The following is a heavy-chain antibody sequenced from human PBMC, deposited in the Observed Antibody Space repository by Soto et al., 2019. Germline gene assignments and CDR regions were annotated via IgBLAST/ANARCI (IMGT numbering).Heavy chain of an antibody. CDR1: GGSISNYY. V-gene: IGHV4-59*08. Sequence: QVQLQESGPGLVKPSETLSLTCTVSGGSISNYYWSWIRQPPGKGLEWIGYIHYSGSTKYNPSLKSRVTISAATSKNQFALKLSSVTAADTAVYYCARGHYDFWSDYFATIDYWGQGTLVTVS. J-gene: IGHJ4*02. D-gene: IGHD3-3*01. CDR3: ARGHYDFWSDYFATIDY. CDR2: IHYSGST.